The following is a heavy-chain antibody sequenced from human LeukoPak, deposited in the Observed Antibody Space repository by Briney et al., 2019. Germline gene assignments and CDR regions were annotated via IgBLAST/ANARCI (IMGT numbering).Heavy chain of an antibody. Sequence: SETLSLTCAVYGESTTAYYWTWIRHPPGKGLEWVGEVLHRWSTNYNPSLKRRVTMSVKMSKNQFPLKFNSVTAADPAVYYCAAATAAGTGRAFHYWAQGILVPVSS. CDR2: VLHRWST. CDR1: GESTTAYY. CDR3: AAATAAGTGRAFHY. V-gene: IGHV4-34*12. J-gene: IGHJ4*02. D-gene: IGHD3-10*01.